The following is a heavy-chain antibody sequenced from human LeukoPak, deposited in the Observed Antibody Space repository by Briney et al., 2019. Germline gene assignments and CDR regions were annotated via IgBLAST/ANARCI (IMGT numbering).Heavy chain of an antibody. D-gene: IGHD3-22*01. Sequence: SETLSLTCIVSGVSIRTYYWSWIRQPPGKGLEWIGYIYYIGRTTYNPSLKGRVTMSLDTSKSQFSLRLSSVTAADTAVYFCANYDGAPWSWGQGTLVTVSS. CDR2: IYYIGRT. CDR3: ANYDGAPWS. CDR1: GVSIRTYY. V-gene: IGHV4-59*12. J-gene: IGHJ5*02.